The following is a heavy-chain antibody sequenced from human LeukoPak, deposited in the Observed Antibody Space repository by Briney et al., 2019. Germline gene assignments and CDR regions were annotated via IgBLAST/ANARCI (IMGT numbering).Heavy chain of an antibody. D-gene: IGHD4-17*01. CDR2: ISGSGGST. CDR1: GFTFSNFW. J-gene: IGHJ4*02. V-gene: IGHV3-23*01. CDR3: AKGYDYGDYARGY. Sequence: GGSPRLSCAASGFTFSNFWMHWVRQAPGKGLEWVSAISGSGGSTYYADSVKGRFTISRDNSKNTLYLQMNSLRAEDTAVYYCAKGYDYGDYARGYWGQGTLVTVSS.